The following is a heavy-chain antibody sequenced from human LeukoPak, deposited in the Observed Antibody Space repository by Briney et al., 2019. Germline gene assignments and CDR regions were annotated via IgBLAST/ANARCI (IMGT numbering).Heavy chain of an antibody. D-gene: IGHD2-2*01. CDR2: SYTSGST. V-gene: IGHV4-61*02. CDR3: ASYRRSSTSCYPFDP. CDR1: GGSISRGNDY. Sequence: SETLSLTCTVSGGSISRGNDYWGWIRQPAGKELEWIGRSYTSGSTNYNPSLKSRVTISVDTSKNQFSLKLSSVTAADTAVYYCASYRRSSTSCYPFDPWGQGTLVTVSS. J-gene: IGHJ5*02.